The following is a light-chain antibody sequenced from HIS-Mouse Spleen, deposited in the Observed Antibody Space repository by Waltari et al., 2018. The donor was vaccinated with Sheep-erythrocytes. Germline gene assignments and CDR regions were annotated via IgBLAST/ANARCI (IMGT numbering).Light chain of an antibody. CDR3: CSYAGSYTVV. V-gene: IGLV2-11*01. CDR1: SSAVGGYNY. CDR2: DVS. Sequence: QSALTQPRSVSGSPGQSVTISCTGTSSAVGGYNYVSWDQQHPGKAPKLMMYDVSKRPSGVPDRFSGSKSGNTASLTISGLQAEDEADYYCCSYAGSYTVVFGGGTKLTVL. J-gene: IGLJ2*01.